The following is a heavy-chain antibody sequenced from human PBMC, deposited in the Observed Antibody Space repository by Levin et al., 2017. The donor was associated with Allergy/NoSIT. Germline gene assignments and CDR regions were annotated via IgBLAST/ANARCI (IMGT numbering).Heavy chain of an antibody. CDR3: FRGSLWSHHYTYSMDV. Sequence: KTSETLSLTCAAQGGLFSNHFWSWIRQSPGKGLEWIGEINHSGSTNYNPSLKRRVTISVDMSKNEISLNLRDMTGADTALSSCFRGSLWSHHYTYSMDVWGKGTTVTVSS. CDR2: INHSGST. J-gene: IGHJ6*03. D-gene: IGHD2-8*02. V-gene: IGHV4-34*01. CDR1: GGLFSNHF.